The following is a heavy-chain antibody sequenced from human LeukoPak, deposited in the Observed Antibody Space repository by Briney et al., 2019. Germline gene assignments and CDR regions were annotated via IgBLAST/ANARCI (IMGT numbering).Heavy chain of an antibody. V-gene: IGHV1-46*01. D-gene: IGHD1-26*01. CDR2: INPSGGST. CDR1: GYTLTSYY. J-gene: IGHJ4*02. CDR3: ATVASGSYSYFDY. Sequence: GASVKVSCKAPGYTLTSYYMHWVRQAPGQGLEWMGRINPSGGSTSYAQKFQGRVTMTRDTSTSTVYMELSSLRSEDTAVYYCATVASGSYSYFDYWGQGTLVTVSS.